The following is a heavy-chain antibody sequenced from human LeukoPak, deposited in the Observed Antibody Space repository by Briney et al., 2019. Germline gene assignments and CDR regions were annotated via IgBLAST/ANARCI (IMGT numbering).Heavy chain of an antibody. CDR1: GGSISSYY. V-gene: IGHV4-59*01. J-gene: IGHJ3*02. Sequence: PSETLSLTCTVSGGSISSYYWSWLRQPPGKGLEWVGYIYYSGSTNYNPSLKSRVTISVDTSKNQFSLKLSSVTAADTAVYYCARDLVETKKFLPSARAFDIWGQGTMVPVSS. CDR2: IYYSGST. CDR3: ARDLVETKKFLPSARAFDI. D-gene: IGHD5-24*01.